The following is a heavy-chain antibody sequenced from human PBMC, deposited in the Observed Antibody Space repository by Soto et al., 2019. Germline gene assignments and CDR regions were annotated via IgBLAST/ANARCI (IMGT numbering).Heavy chain of an antibody. D-gene: IGHD3-10*01. CDR3: ARNRVYYYGSGSSLSTFDY. Sequence: GGSLRLSCAASGFTFSSYSMNWVRQAPGKGLEWVSSISSSSSYIYYADSVKGRFTISRDNAKNSLYLQMNSLRAEDTAVYYCARNRVYYYGSGSSLSTFDYWGQGTLVTVSS. CDR1: GFTFSSYS. CDR2: ISSSSSYI. V-gene: IGHV3-21*01. J-gene: IGHJ4*02.